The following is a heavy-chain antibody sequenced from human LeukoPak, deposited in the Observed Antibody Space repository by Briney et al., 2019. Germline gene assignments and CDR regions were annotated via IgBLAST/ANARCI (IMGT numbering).Heavy chain of an antibody. CDR1: GYTFTGYY. CDR3: ARDGMDTKGLAYCGGDCYS. D-gene: IGHD2-21*01. CDR2: INPNSGGT. Sequence: GASVKVSCKASGYTFTGYYMHWVRQAPGQGLEWMGWINPNSGGTNYAQKFKGRVTMTRDTSISTAYMELSRLRSDDTAVYYCARDGMDTKGLAYCGGDCYSWGQGTLVTVSS. J-gene: IGHJ5*02. V-gene: IGHV1-2*02.